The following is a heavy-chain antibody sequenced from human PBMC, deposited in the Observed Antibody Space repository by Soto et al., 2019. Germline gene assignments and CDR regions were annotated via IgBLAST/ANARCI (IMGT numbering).Heavy chain of an antibody. CDR1: GFTFSTYA. D-gene: IGHD2-2*01. CDR3: ARVVPAAMYYYYGMDV. J-gene: IGHJ6*02. V-gene: IGHV3-30*03. Sequence: GGSLRLSCAASGFTFSTYAMHWVRQAPGKGLEWVAVLSYDGSNKYYADSVKGRFTISRDNSKNTLYLQMNSLRAEDTAVYYCARVVPAAMYYYYGMDVSGQGTTVTVSS. CDR2: LSYDGSNK.